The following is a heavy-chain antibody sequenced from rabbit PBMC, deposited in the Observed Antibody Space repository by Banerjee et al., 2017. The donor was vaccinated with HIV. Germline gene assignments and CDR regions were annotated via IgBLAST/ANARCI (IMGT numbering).Heavy chain of an antibody. D-gene: IGHD6-1*01. V-gene: IGHV1S40*01. Sequence: QSLEESGGGLVQPEGSLTLTCTASGFSFSSSYYMCWVRQAPGKGLEWIACIYASSSGGTYYATWAKGQFTISKTSSTTVTLQMTSLTAADTATYFCARGADYVGYGYAMWGQGTLVTVS. CDR3: ARGADYVGYGYAM. CDR2: IYASSSGGT. J-gene: IGHJ3*01. CDR1: GFSFSSSYY.